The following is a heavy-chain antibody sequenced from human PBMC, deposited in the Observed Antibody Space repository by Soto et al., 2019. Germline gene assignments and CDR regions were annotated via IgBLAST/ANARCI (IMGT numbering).Heavy chain of an antibody. V-gene: IGHV3-23*01. CDR1: GFSFSTYA. D-gene: IGHD1-26*01. CDR2: ISATGGST. Sequence: PGGSLRLSCAASGFSFSTYAMSWVRQAPGKGLEWVSVISATGGSTFYADSVKGRFTVSRDNSRNTLYLQMISLRVEDTAVYYCAKDLRSSTNYYYRMDVWGQGTTVTVSS. J-gene: IGHJ6*02. CDR3: AKDLRSSTNYYYRMDV.